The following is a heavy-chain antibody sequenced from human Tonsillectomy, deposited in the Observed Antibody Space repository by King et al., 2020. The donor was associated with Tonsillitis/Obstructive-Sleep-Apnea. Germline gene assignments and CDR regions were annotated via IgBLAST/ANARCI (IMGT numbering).Heavy chain of an antibody. V-gene: IGHV2-5*02. CDR1: GFSLSTSGVG. CDR2: IYWDDDK. D-gene: IGHD3-22*01. Sequence: TLKESGPTLVKPTQTLTLTCTFSGFSLSTSGVGVGWIRQPPGKALEWLALIYWDDDKRYSPSLKSRLTITKDTSKNQVVHTMTNMDPVDTATYYSAGYYYDSSGYYYFEYWGQGTLVTVSS. CDR3: AGYYYDSSGYYYFEY. J-gene: IGHJ4*02.